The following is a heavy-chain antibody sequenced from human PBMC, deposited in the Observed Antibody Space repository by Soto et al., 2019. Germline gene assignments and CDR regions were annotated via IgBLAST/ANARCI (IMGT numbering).Heavy chain of an antibody. CDR2: TRKKANSYTT. J-gene: IGHJ4*02. D-gene: IGHD2-21*01. CDR3: ARVLGESYFDY. Sequence: EVQLVESGGGLVQPGGSLRLSCAASGFTFSDHYMDWVRQAPGKGLEWVGRTRKKANSYTTEYAASVKGRFTISRDDSKNSLYPQMNSLKTEDTAVYYCARVLGESYFDYWGQGTLVTVSS. CDR1: GFTFSDHY. V-gene: IGHV3-72*01.